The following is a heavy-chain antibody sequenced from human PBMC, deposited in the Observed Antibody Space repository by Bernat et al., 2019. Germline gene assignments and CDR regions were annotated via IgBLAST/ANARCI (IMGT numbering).Heavy chain of an antibody. Sequence: EVQLVESGGGLVKPGGSLRLSCAASGFTFSSYSMNWVRQAPGKGLEWVSSISSSSSYIYYAASVKGRFTISRDNAKNSLYLQMNSLRAEDTAVYYCARDGESGAFDIWGQGTMVTVSS. CDR1: GFTFSSYS. V-gene: IGHV3-21*01. D-gene: IGHD3-10*01. CDR3: ARDGESGAFDI. J-gene: IGHJ3*02. CDR2: ISSSSSYI.